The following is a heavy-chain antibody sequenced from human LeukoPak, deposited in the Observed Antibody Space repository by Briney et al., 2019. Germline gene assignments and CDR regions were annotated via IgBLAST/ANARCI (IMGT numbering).Heavy chain of an antibody. D-gene: IGHD2-2*01. CDR3: ARGKIVVVPAAKGPFDY. CDR1: GYTFTSYY. Sequence: ASVKVSCKASGYTFTSYYMHWVRQAPGQGLEWMGIINPSGGSTSYAQKLQGRVTMTRDTSTSTVYMELSSLRSEDTAVYYCARGKIVVVPAAKGPFDYWGQGTLVTVSS. V-gene: IGHV1-46*03. J-gene: IGHJ4*02. CDR2: INPSGGST.